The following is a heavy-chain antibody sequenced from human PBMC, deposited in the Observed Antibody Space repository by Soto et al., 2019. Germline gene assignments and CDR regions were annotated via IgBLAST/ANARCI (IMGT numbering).Heavy chain of an antibody. CDR2: ISGSGGST. D-gene: IGHD5-18*01. Sequence: PGESLKISCAASGFSFTNYAMSWVRQSPGKGLEWVSAISGSGGSTYYADSVRGRFTISRDNSENTLYLQLNSLRADDTAVYYLTKAQQGYSYGHDWGQGTPVTVS. J-gene: IGHJ4*02. CDR3: TKAQQGYSYGHD. V-gene: IGHV3-23*01. CDR1: GFSFTNYA.